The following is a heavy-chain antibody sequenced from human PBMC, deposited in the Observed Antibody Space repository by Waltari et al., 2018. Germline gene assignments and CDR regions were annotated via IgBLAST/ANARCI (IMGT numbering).Heavy chain of an antibody. V-gene: IGHV4-4*09. CDR1: GDSLSKSY. CDR3: ATSPSSSWYWIDP. D-gene: IGHD6-13*01. Sequence: QVQLQESGPGLVKPSETLSLTCTVSGDSLSKSYFHWIRQPPGKGLEWIWYIFSTGSTIYNPSLKSRVTISVDTSKNQFSLKLTSMTAADTAVYYCATSPSSSWYWIDPWGQGTLVTVSS. J-gene: IGHJ5*02. CDR2: IFSTGST.